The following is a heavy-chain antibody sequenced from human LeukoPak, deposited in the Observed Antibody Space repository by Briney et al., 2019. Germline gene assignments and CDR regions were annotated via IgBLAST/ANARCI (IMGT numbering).Heavy chain of an antibody. CDR3: ASPEWLPDSIDI. Sequence: GGSLRLSCAASGFTFSNYWMTWVRQAPGKGLEWVASIKQDGSEKYYLDSVKGRFTISRDNAKNSLYLQMNSLRAEDTAVYYCASPEWLPDSIDIWGQGTMVTVSS. CDR2: IKQDGSEK. J-gene: IGHJ3*02. CDR1: GFTFSNYW. V-gene: IGHV3-7*01. D-gene: IGHD3-3*01.